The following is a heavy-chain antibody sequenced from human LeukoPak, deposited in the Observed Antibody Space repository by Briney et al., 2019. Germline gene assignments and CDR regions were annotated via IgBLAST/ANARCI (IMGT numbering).Heavy chain of an antibody. CDR1: GLMFRAYA. V-gene: IGHV3-64*01. CDR3: ARFSVRHYMDV. CDR2: ISSNGDKT. Sequence: GGSLRLSCVGSGLMFRAYAMQWVRQAPGRGLESVSFISSNGDKTYYANSVKGRFTISRDNSKNTLFLQMGSLRAEDMAVYYCARFSVRHYMDVWGKGTTVTISS. D-gene: IGHD3-10*01. J-gene: IGHJ6*03.